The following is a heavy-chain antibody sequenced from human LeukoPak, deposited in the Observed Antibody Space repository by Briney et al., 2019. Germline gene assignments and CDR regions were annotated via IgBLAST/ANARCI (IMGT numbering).Heavy chain of an antibody. Sequence: GESLKISCKGSGYSFTSYCIGWVRQMPGKGLEWMGIIYPGDSDTRYSPSFQGQVTISADKSISTAYLQWSSLKASDTAMYYCARIKYCSSTSCYGLGDVWGQGTTVTVSS. D-gene: IGHD2-2*01. CDR3: ARIKYCSSTSCYGLGDV. J-gene: IGHJ6*02. CDR2: IYPGDSDT. CDR1: GYSFTSYC. V-gene: IGHV5-51*01.